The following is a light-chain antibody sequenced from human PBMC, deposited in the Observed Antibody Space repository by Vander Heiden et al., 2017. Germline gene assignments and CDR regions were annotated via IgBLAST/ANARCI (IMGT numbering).Light chain of an antibody. J-gene: IGLJ1*01. V-gene: IGLV2-23*01. Sequence: QSALPPPAPVPGSPGPSITICCTGTSSDVGSYNLVSWYQQHPGKAPKLMIYEGSKRPSGVSNRFSGSKSGNTASLTISGLQAEDEADYYCCSYAGSSTFYVFGTGTKVTVL. CDR3: CSYAGSSTFYV. CDR1: SSDVGSYNL. CDR2: EGS.